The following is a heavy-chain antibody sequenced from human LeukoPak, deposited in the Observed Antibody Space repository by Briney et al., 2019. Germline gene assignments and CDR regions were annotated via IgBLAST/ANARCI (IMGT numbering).Heavy chain of an antibody. CDR3: AGGSRPVYNLLTGKRYFDY. J-gene: IGHJ4*02. V-gene: IGHV1-46*01. CDR1: GYTFTTYY. Sequence: GASVKVSCKASGYTFTTYYVHWVRQAPGQGLEWMGIINPSGGSTTYAQKFRGRLTMTRDMSTSTVYMELSSLRSEDTAVYYCAGGSRPVYNLLTGKRYFDYWGQGILLTVSS. D-gene: IGHD3-9*01. CDR2: INPSGGST.